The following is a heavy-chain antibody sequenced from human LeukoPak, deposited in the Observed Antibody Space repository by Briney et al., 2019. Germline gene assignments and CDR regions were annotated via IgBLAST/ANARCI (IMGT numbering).Heavy chain of an antibody. J-gene: IGHJ4*02. Sequence: SVKVSCKASGYTFTYRYLHWARQAPGQALEWMGWITPFNGNTNYAQKFQDRVTITRDRSMSTAYMELSSLRSEDTAIYYCATSDYYDSSGYYSPFDYWGQGTLVTVSS. D-gene: IGHD3-22*01. CDR2: ITPFNGNT. V-gene: IGHV1-45*02. CDR3: ATSDYYDSSGYYSPFDY. CDR1: GYTFTYRY.